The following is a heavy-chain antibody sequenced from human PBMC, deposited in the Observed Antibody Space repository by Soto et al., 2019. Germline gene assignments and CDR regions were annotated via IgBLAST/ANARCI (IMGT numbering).Heavy chain of an antibody. D-gene: IGHD6-13*01. CDR2: ISYDGSNK. CDR3: AKDKQQLVRGDYYYGMDV. Sequence: GGSLRLSCAASGFTFISYGRHWVRQDTGKGLEWVAVISYDGSNKYYADSVKGRFTISRDNSKNTLYLQMNSLRAEDTAVYYCAKDKQQLVRGDYYYGMDVWGQGTTVTVSS. CDR1: GFTFISYG. J-gene: IGHJ6*02. V-gene: IGHV3-30*18.